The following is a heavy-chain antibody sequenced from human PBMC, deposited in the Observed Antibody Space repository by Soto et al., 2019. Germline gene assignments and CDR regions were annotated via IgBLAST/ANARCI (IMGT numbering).Heavy chain of an antibody. J-gene: IGHJ6*02. V-gene: IGHV3-30*18. Sequence: GGSLRLSCAASGFTFSSYGMHWVRQAPGKGLEWVAVISYDGSKKYYADSVKGRFTISRDNANNTLYLQMNRLRAEATAVYYCAKSRGGRKGDGMDVWGQGTMVTVSS. CDR1: GFTFSSYG. CDR2: ISYDGSKK. D-gene: IGHD3-16*01. CDR3: AKSRGGRKGDGMDV.